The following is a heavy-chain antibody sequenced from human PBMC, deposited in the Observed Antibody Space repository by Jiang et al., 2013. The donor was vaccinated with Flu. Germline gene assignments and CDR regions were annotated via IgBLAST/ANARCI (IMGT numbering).Heavy chain of an antibody. Sequence: QSGSELKKPGSSVKVSCKASGGTFSSYAISWVRQAPGQGLEWMGRIIPILGIANYAQKFQGRVTITADKSTNTAYMELSSLRSEDTAVYYCARAADYYNWFDPWGQGTLVTVSS. V-gene: IGHV1-69*04. J-gene: IGHJ5*02. CDR3: ARAADYYNWFDP. CDR1: GGTFSSYA. D-gene: IGHD3-10*01. CDR2: IIPILGIA.